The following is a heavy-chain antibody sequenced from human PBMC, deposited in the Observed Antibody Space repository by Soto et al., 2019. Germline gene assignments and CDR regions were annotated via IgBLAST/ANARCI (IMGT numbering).Heavy chain of an antibody. V-gene: IGHV3-66*01. CDR3: ARAGLSSGWYPHYYMDV. CDR1: GFTVSSNY. D-gene: IGHD6-19*01. J-gene: IGHJ6*03. Sequence: GGSLRLSCAASGFTVSSNYMSWVRQAPGKGLEWVSVIYSGGSTYYADSVKGRFTISRDNSRNTLYLQMNSLRAKDTAVYYCARAGLSSGWYPHYYMDVWGKGTTVTVSS. CDR2: IYSGGST.